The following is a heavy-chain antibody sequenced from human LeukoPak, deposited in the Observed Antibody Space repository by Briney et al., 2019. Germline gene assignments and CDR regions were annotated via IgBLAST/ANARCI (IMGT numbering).Heavy chain of an antibody. D-gene: IGHD6-13*01. J-gene: IGHJ6*02. V-gene: IGHV4-30-4*01. CDR3: ARRQQYSSSWYYDYYYYGMDV. CDR2: IYYSGST. Sequence: PSETLSLTCTVSGGSISSGDYSWSWIRQPPGKGLEWIGYIYYSGSTYYNPSLKSRVTISVDTSKNQFSLKLSSVTAADTAVYYCARRQQYSSSWYYDYYYYGMDVWGQGTTVTVSS. CDR1: GGSISSGDYS.